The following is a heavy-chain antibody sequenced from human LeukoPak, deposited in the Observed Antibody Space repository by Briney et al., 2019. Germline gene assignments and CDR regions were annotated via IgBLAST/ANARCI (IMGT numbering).Heavy chain of an antibody. CDR2: ISGSGAST. J-gene: IGHJ4*02. CDR3: AKDPTYYYESSGYYHFDY. V-gene: IGHV3-23*01. CDR1: GFTFSSYA. D-gene: IGHD3-22*01. Sequence: PGGSLRLSCAASGFTFSSYAMSWVRQAPGKGLEWVSVISGSGASTYYADSVKGRFTISRDNSKSTLYLQMNSLRAEDTAVYYCAKDPTYYYESSGYYHFDYWGQGTLVTVSS.